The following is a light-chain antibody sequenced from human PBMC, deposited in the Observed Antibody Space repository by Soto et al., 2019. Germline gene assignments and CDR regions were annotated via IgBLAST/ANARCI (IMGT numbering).Light chain of an antibody. J-gene: IGKJ3*01. CDR2: GAS. Sequence: PGERVTLSCRASQSVSSSYLIWSQHKPGQAPSLLIYGASTGATSIPASFSSSGSGTDFTLTISSLQTEDFAVYDCQQDYNLPPFTLGHGTQVDI. V-gene: IGKV3D-7*01. CDR1: QSVSSSY. CDR3: QQDYNLPPFT.